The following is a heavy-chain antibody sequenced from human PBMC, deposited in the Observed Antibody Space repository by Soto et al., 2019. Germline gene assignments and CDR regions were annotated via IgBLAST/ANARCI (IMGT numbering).Heavy chain of an antibody. J-gene: IGHJ4*02. CDR1: GFTVSSNY. Sequence: GGSLRLSCAASGFTVSSNYMSWVRQAPGKGLEWVSLIYSGGSTYYADSVKGRFTISRHNSKNTLYLQMSSLRAEDTAVYYCAKTAKYYDILTGYLDSWGQGTLVTSPQ. CDR2: IYSGGST. V-gene: IGHV3-53*04. CDR3: AKTAKYYDILTGYLDS. D-gene: IGHD3-9*01.